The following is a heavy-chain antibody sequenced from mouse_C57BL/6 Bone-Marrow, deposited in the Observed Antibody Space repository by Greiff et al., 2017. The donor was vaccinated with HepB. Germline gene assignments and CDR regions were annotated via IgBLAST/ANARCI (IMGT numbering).Heavy chain of an antibody. CDR1: GYAFSSSW. CDR2: IYPGDGDT. J-gene: IGHJ3*01. CDR3: ARSNLLLRFFFAY. Sequence: QVQLQQSGPELVKPGASVKISCKASGYAFSSSWMNWVKQRPGKGLEWIGRIYPGDGDTNYNGKFKGKATLTADKSSSTAYMQLSSLTSEDSAVYFCARSNLLLRFFFAYWGQGTLVTVSA. V-gene: IGHV1-82*01. D-gene: IGHD1-1*01.